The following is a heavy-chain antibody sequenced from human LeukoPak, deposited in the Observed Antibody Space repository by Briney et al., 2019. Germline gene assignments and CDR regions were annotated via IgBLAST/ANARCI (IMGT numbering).Heavy chain of an antibody. D-gene: IGHD4-17*01. CDR3: ARGSYGDLQ. V-gene: IGHV3-30*04. Sequence: PGGSLRLSCTASGITFSTYAMHWVRQAPGQGLEWVAVISYDVNAKYYADSVKGRFTISRDNSKNTLYLQMNSLGPEDTAVYYCARGSYGDLQWGQGTLVTVSS. J-gene: IGHJ4*02. CDR2: ISYDVNAK. CDR1: GITFSTYA.